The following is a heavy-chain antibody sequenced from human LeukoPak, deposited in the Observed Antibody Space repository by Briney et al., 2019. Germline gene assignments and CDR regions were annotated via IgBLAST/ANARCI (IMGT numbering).Heavy chain of an antibody. Sequence: SETLSLTCTVSGGSISSSSYYWGRIRQPPGKGLEWIGSIYYSGSTYYNPSLKSRVTMSLDTSKNQFFLKLSSVTAADTAVYYCARGRPYYYDSSCDHDYWGRGTLVTVSS. CDR3: ARGRPYYYDSSCDHDY. D-gene: IGHD3-22*01. CDR2: IYYSGST. V-gene: IGHV4-39*01. CDR1: GGSISSSSYY. J-gene: IGHJ4*02.